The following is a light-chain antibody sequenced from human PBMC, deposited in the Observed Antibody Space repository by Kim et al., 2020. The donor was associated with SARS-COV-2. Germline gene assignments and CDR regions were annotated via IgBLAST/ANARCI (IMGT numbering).Light chain of an antibody. V-gene: IGLV3-1*01. Sequence: SYELTQPPSVSVSPGQTASITCSGDKLGDKYACWYQQKPGQSPVLVIYQDSKRPSGIPERFSGSNSGNTATLTISGTQAMDEADYYCQAWDSSPEGVVFGGGTKLTVL. CDR1: KLGDKY. CDR3: QAWDSSPEGVV. J-gene: IGLJ2*01. CDR2: QDS.